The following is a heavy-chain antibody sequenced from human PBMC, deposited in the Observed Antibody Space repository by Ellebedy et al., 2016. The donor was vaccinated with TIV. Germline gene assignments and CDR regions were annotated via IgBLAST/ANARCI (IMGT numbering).Heavy chain of an antibody. D-gene: IGHD1-26*01. V-gene: IGHV4-59*13. CDR1: GGSISSYY. Sequence: GSLRLSXTVSGGSISSYYWSWIRQPPGKGLEWIGYIYYSGSTNYNPSLKSRVTISVDTSKNQFSLKLSSVTAADTAVYYCARGVGSYSTPFDYWGQGTLVTVSS. CDR3: ARGVGSYSTPFDY. CDR2: IYYSGST. J-gene: IGHJ4*02.